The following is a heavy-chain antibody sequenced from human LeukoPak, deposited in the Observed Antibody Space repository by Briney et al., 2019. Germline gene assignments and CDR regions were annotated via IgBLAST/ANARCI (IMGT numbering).Heavy chain of an antibody. CDR1: GYSFTRNA. Sequence: ASVRVSCKASGYSFTRNAIHWVRQAPGQGLEWMGWINPKSGGTKYAQKFQGRVTMTRDTSISTAYMELSRLRSDDTAEYYCARDLGDGYNAYYFDYWGQGTLVTVSS. D-gene: IGHD5-24*01. V-gene: IGHV1-2*02. CDR2: INPKSGGT. CDR3: ARDLGDGYNAYYFDY. J-gene: IGHJ4*02.